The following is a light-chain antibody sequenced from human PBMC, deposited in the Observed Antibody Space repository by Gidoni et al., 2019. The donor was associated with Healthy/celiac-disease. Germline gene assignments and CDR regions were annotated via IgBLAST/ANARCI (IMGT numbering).Light chain of an antibody. CDR2: LGS. V-gene: IGKV2-28*01. J-gene: IGKJ4*01. CDR3: MQALQTPLT. Sequence: DIVMTQSPLSLPVTPGEPASISCRSSPSLLHSNGYNYLDWYLQKPGQSPQLLIYLGSNRASGVPDRFGGSGSGTDFTLKISMVEAEDVGVYCCMQALQTPLTFGGGTKVEIK. CDR1: PSLLHSNGYNY.